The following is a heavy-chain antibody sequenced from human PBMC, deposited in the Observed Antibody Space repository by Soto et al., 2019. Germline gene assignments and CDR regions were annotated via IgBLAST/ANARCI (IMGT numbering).Heavy chain of an antibody. CDR2: IWYDGSNK. CDR3: AGNGQSLAPYGLGV. J-gene: IGHJ6*02. V-gene: IGHV3-33*01. Sequence: QVQVVESGGGVVQPGRSLRLSCTVSGFTFSGHAMHWVRQAPGKGLGWVAQIWYDGSNKYYADSVKGRFTISRDNSKNMLYVQMDRPRVDDTAGYYCAGNGQSLAPYGLGVWGQGTAVTVSS. D-gene: IGHD2-8*01. CDR1: GFTFSGHA.